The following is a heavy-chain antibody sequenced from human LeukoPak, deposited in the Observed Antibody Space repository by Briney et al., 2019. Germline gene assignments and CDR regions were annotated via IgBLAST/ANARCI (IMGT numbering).Heavy chain of an antibody. V-gene: IGHV4-4*02. CDR1: GGSISSSNW. J-gene: IGHJ6*02. CDR3: ARDYSSSWYGYYYYYGMDV. D-gene: IGHD6-13*01. Sequence: SETLSLTCAVSGGSISSSNWWSWVRQPPGKGLEWIGEIYHSGSTNYNPSLKSRVTISVDKSKNQFSLKLSSVTAADTAVYYCARDYSSSWYGYYYYYGMDVWGQGTTVTVPS. CDR2: IYHSGST.